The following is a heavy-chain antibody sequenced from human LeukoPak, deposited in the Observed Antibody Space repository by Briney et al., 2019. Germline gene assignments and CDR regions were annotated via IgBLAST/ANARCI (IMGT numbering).Heavy chain of an antibody. Sequence: SETLSLTCTVSGGSISSSSFYWGWIRQPPGKGLEWIGSIFYSGSTSYNPALKSRVTISVDTSKNQFSLKLTSVTAADTAVYYCARRTVSGSYQFDYWGQGALVTVSS. J-gene: IGHJ4*02. V-gene: IGHV4-39*01. CDR2: IFYSGST. D-gene: IGHD1-26*01. CDR1: GGSISSSSFY. CDR3: ARRTVSGSYQFDY.